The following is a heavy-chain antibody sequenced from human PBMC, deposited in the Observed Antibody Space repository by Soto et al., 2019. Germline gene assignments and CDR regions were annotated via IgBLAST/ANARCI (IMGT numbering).Heavy chain of an antibody. CDR2: IFHSGST. CDR3: ARDMRVVPSRSVAGNNGHPGGGCGY. J-gene: IGHJ4*01. D-gene: IGHD2-21*01. V-gene: IGHV4-38-2*02. Sequence: PSETLSLTCSVSGDSISGGYFWGWIRQSPGKGLEWIGSIFHSGSTYYNPSLKSRVTISVDTSRNQFSLKLTSVTAADTAVYYCARDMRVVPSRSVAGNNGHPGGGCGYWRHGTQVTVSS. CDR1: GDSISGGYF.